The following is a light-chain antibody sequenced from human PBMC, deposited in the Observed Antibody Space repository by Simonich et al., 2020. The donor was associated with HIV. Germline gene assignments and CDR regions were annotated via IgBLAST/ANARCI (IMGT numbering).Light chain of an antibody. CDR1: QSVSSN. CDR2: GAS. Sequence: EIVMTQSPATLSVSPGERATLSCRASQSVSSNLVWYQQKSGQAPRLLIYGASTRATGIPARFSGSGSVTDFTLTISSLQAEDVAVYYCQQYYITPHTFGQGTKVEIK. V-gene: IGKV3-15*01. J-gene: IGKJ1*01. CDR3: QQYYITPHT.